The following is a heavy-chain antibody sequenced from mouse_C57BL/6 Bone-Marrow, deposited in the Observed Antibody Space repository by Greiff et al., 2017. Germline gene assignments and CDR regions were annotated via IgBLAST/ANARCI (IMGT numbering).Heavy chain of an antibody. Sequence: QVHVKQSGPGLVQPSQSLSITCTVSGFSLTSYGVHWVRQPPGKGLEWLGVIWSGGSTDYNAAFISRLSISKDNSKSQVFFKMNSLQADDTAIYYCAKKGDYGYAMDYWGQGTSVTVSS. J-gene: IGHJ4*01. V-gene: IGHV2-4*01. CDR3: AKKGDYGYAMDY. CDR2: IWSGGST. CDR1: GFSLTSYG. D-gene: IGHD2-4*01.